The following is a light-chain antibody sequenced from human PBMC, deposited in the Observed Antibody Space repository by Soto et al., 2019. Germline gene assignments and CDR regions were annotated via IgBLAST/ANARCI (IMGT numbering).Light chain of an antibody. V-gene: IGLV1-47*01. CDR1: RSNIGSNY. CDR3: TSRDDSLYHVV. CDR2: RNN. J-gene: IGLJ2*01. Sequence: QSVLTQPPSASGTPGQRVTFSCSGGRSNIGSNYVFWYQQFPGTAPKLLIYRNNQRPSGVPDRFSGSKSGTSASLAISGLRSEDEADYYCTSRDDSLYHVVFGGGTKLTVL.